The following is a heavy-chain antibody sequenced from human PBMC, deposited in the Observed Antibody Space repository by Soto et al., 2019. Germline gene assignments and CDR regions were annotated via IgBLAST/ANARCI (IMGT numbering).Heavy chain of an antibody. CDR3: VRGGLGGHIGPFDI. D-gene: IGHD3-10*01. Sequence: EVQLVESGGGVVQPGGSLRLSCVASEFTLSNYDMHWVRQATGKGLEWVSRIVISGNTYHAGSVQGRFTISRERAKNSLYLQMNSLRVGDTAVYFCVRGGLGGHIGPFDIWGQGTMVTASS. J-gene: IGHJ3*02. CDR1: EFTLSNYD. V-gene: IGHV3-13*01. CDR2: IVISGNT.